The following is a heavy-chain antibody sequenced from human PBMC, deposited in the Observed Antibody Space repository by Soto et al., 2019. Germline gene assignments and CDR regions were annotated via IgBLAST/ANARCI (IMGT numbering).Heavy chain of an antibody. CDR1: VYSFTSYY. CDR2: INPSGGST. V-gene: IGHV1-46*01. J-gene: IGHJ3*02. Sequence: XSVKVSCKASVYSFTSYYIHWVRQAPGQGLEWMGIINPSGGSTSYAQKFQGRVTMTRDTSTSTVYMELSSLRSEDTAVYYCARGSSPQAFDIWGQGPMVTVSS. D-gene: IGHD6-13*01. CDR3: ARGSSPQAFDI.